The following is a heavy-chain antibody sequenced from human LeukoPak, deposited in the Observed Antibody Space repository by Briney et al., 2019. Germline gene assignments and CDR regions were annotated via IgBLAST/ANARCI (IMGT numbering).Heavy chain of an antibody. Sequence: GGSLRLSCAASGFTFSSCAMSWVRQAPGKGLEWVSTIIDSGNSLYYADSVEGRFTISRDNSKNTLYLQMNSLRAGDTAVYYCARARWGSLDSWGQGTLVTVSS. CDR3: ARARWGSLDS. D-gene: IGHD2-21*01. V-gene: IGHV3-23*05. J-gene: IGHJ4*02. CDR2: IIDSGNSL. CDR1: GFTFSSCA.